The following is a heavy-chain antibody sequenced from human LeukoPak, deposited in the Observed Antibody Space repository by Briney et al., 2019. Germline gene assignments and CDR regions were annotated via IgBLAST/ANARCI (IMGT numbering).Heavy chain of an antibody. J-gene: IGHJ4*02. Sequence: GGSLRLSCAASGFTFSTHSMSWVGQAPGKGLEWVSTISSGGGLYYADSVKGRFTISRDNAKNSLYLQMNSLRAEDTAVFYCARDSSGWSRDYWGQGTLVTVS. V-gene: IGHV3-21*06. D-gene: IGHD6-19*01. CDR1: GFTFSTHS. CDR2: ISSGGGL. CDR3: ARDSSGWSRDY.